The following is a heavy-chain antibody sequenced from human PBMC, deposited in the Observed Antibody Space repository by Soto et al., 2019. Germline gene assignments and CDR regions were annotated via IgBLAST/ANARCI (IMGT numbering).Heavy chain of an antibody. CDR1: GFTFSRHA. J-gene: IGHJ4*02. Sequence: QVQLVESGGGVVQPGRSLRLSCAASGFTFSRHAMHWVRQAPGKGLEWVTFISYDGSNQHYADSVKGRFTISRDNSENTLYLQMNSLRGEDTAMYFCARDLGAWKFDYWGQGTLVTVSS. CDR3: ARDLGAWKFDY. CDR2: ISYDGSNQ. D-gene: IGHD1-1*01. V-gene: IGHV3-30-3*01.